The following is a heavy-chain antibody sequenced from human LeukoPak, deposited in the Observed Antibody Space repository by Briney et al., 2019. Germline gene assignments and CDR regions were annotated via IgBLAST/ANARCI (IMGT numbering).Heavy chain of an antibody. CDR2: IGTAGDT. Sequence: GGSLRLSCAASGFTFSSYDMHWVRQATGKGLEWVSAIGTAGDTYYPGSVKGRFTISRENAKNSLYLQMNSLRAGDTAVYYRANIGSLVVYARDYYWGQGTLVTVSS. J-gene: IGHJ4*02. CDR1: GFTFSSYD. V-gene: IGHV3-13*01. D-gene: IGHD2-8*02. CDR3: ANIGSLVVYARDYY.